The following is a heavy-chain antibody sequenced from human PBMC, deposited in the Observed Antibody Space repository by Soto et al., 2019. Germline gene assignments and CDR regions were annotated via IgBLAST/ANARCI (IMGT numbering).Heavy chain of an antibody. CDR3: ARAPRRDGYNIQYYFDY. CDR1: GDTFSTYP. Sequence: SVKVSCKASGDTFSTYPISWVRQAPGQGLEWMGRIIPMLGTPNYAQKFQGRVTITADESTNTAYMELSSLRSEDTAVYYCARAPRRDGYNIQYYFDYWGQGTLVTVSS. J-gene: IGHJ4*02. V-gene: IGHV1-69*13. D-gene: IGHD5-12*01. CDR2: IIPMLGTP.